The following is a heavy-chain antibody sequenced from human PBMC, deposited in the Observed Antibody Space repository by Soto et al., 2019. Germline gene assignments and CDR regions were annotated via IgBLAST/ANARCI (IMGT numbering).Heavy chain of an antibody. V-gene: IGHV4-34*01. J-gene: IGHJ3*02. CDR1: AGSFSHYY. CDR3: ARGGSSDWQVALDI. D-gene: IGHD6-19*01. Sequence: QVQQQPWGAGLLKPSETLSLTCAVCAGSFSHYYWNWIRQSPGKGLEWIGKIKHSGSSNYNPILRSRVYVSVDMSKNQFSLGLTSVTAADTAMYYCARGGSSDWQVALDIWGQGTMVSVSS. CDR2: IKHSGSS.